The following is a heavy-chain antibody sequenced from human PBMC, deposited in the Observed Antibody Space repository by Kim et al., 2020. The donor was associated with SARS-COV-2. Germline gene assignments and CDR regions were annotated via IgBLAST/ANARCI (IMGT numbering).Heavy chain of an antibody. V-gene: IGHV3-74*01. CDR3: ARGYHYGMDV. CDR2: VSSDGSTT. Sequence: GGSLRLSCAASGFTLSNYWIHWVRQVPGKGLVWVSCVSSDGSTTRYAEAVKGRFTISGDNAKNTLHLQMNSLRVEDTAVYYCARGYHYGMDVWGQGTTAIVS. CDR1: GFTLSNYW. J-gene: IGHJ6*02. D-gene: IGHD2-2*01.